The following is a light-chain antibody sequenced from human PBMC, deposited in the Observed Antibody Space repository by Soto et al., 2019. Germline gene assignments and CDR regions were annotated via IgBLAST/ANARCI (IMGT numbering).Light chain of an antibody. J-gene: IGKJ5*01. V-gene: IGKV1-33*01. Sequence: DIQMPQSPSSLFASVGDRVTITCQATQDINIYLNWYQQKPGKAPNLLIYDASNLEIGVPSRFSGSGSGTHFPFTISSLQTEDIGTYYCQQYDILPITFGRGTRLEIK. CDR3: QQYDILPIT. CDR2: DAS. CDR1: QDINIY.